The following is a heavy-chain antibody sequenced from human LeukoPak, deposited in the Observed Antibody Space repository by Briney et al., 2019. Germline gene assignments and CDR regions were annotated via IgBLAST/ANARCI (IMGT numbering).Heavy chain of an antibody. CDR2: IDSSDGSA. V-gene: IGHV3-23*01. J-gene: IGHJ4*02. CDR1: GFTFSSYA. D-gene: IGHD1-26*01. Sequence: PGGSLILSCAASGFTFSSYAMSWVRQAPGKGLEWVSGIDSSDGSAYYADSVKGRFTISRDKSKNTLYVQMNSLRAEDTAVYYCAKAVGGSYMRFDYWGQGTLVTVSS. CDR3: AKAVGGSYMRFDY.